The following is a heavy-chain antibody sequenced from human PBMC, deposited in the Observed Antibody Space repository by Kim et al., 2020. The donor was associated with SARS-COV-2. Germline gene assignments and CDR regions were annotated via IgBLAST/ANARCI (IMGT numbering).Heavy chain of an antibody. J-gene: IGHJ5*02. D-gene: IGHD7-27*01. CDR3: RRGHWGDTPS. Sequence: GGSLRLSCAASGFIVTNQYLTWVRQAPGKGLEWLSMIHIDGTTYYADSVRGRFTISRDTSENTLYLQMNNLRAEDTAIYFCRRGHWGDTPSWGQGTRVTISS. CDR2: IHIDGTT. V-gene: IGHV3-53*01. CDR1: GFIVTNQY.